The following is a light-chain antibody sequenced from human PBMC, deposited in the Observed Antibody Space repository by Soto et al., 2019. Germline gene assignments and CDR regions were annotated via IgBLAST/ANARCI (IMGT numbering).Light chain of an antibody. CDR2: GAS. CDR3: QQYNTWPPAIT. CDR1: QSVGNS. Sequence: VVLTQSPPTLSVPPGGRATLSCRASQSVGNSLAWYQQIPGQPPRLLIYGASTRAYGIPARFSGSGSGTESTLSISSLQSEDFALYYCQQYNTWPPAITFGQGTRLEIK. J-gene: IGKJ5*01. V-gene: IGKV3-15*01.